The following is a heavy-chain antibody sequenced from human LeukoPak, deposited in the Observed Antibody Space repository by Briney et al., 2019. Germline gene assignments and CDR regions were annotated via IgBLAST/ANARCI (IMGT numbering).Heavy chain of an antibody. D-gene: IGHD3-16*01. V-gene: IGHV3-23*01. CDR1: GFTFSSYA. J-gene: IGHJ4*02. Sequence: PGGSLRLSCAASGFTFSSYAMSWVRQAPGKGLEWVSAISGSGGSTYYADSVKGRYTISRDNSKNTLYLQMNSLRAEDTAVYYCAKGSYDYVWGQIDYWGQGTLVTVSS. CDR3: AKGSYDYVWGQIDY. CDR2: ISGSGGST.